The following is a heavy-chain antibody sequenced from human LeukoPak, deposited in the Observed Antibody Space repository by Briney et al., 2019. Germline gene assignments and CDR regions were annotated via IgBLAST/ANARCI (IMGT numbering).Heavy chain of an antibody. D-gene: IGHD4-17*01. CDR2: ISWNSGSI. V-gene: IGHV3-9*01. CDR3: AKDMTTVMLSDAFDI. Sequence: GRSLRLSCAASGFTFDDYAMHWVRQAPGKGLEWVSGISWNSGSIDYADSVKGRFTISRDNAKNSLYLQMNSLRAEDTALYYCAKDMTTVMLSDAFDIWGQGTMVTVSS. J-gene: IGHJ3*02. CDR1: GFTFDDYA.